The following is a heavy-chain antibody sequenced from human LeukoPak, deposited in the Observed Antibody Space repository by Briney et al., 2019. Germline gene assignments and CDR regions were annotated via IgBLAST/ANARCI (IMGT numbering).Heavy chain of an antibody. D-gene: IGHD6-19*01. V-gene: IGHV3-23*01. Sequence: TGGSLRLSCAASGFTFSSYAMSWVRQAPGKGLEWVSAISGSGGSTYYADSVKGRFTISRDNSKNTLYLQMNSLRAEDTAVYYCAKQQWLVTYYYYMDVWGKGTTVTVSS. CDR2: ISGSGGST. CDR1: GFTFSSYA. J-gene: IGHJ6*03. CDR3: AKQQWLVTYYYYMDV.